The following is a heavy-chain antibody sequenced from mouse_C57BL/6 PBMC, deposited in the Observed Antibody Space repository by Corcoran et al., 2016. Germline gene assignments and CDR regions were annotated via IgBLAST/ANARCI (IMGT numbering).Heavy chain of an antibody. CDR2: IYPGSGNT. CDR3: ARGGYSNYVYWYFDV. J-gene: IGHJ1*03. D-gene: IGHD2-5*01. CDR1: GYTFTDYY. V-gene: IGHV1-76*01. Sequence: QVQLKQSGAELVRPGASVKLSCKASGYTFTDYYINWVKQRPGQGLEWIARIYPGSGNTYYNEKFKGKATLTAEKSSSTAYMQLSSLTSEDSAVYFCARGGYSNYVYWYFDVWGTGTTVTVSS.